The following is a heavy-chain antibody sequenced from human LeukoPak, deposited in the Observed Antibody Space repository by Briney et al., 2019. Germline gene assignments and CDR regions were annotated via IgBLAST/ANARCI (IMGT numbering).Heavy chain of an antibody. CDR3: AKGAGWYGV. V-gene: IGHV4-59*01. Sequence: PSETLSLTCTVSGGSLSSDYWSWIRQPPGKGLEWIAYIRYNGRTSYNPSLKSRVTISLDTSKNQFSLKLSSVTAADTAVYYCAKGAGWYGVWGQGALVTVSS. CDR1: GGSLSSDY. CDR2: IRYNGRT. J-gene: IGHJ4*02. D-gene: IGHD6-19*01.